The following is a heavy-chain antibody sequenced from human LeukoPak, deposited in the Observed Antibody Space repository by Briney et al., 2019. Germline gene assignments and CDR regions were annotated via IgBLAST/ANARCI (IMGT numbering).Heavy chain of an antibody. D-gene: IGHD5-24*01. J-gene: IGHJ4*02. CDR1: GYSISSGYY. CDR2: IYHSGST. CDR3: VGGTWLSPRMDY. V-gene: IGHV4-38-2*02. Sequence: SETLSLTCTVSGYSISSGYYWGWIRQPPGKGLEWIGSIYHSGSTYYNPSLKSRVSISVDTSKNQFSLKLSSVTAADTAVYYCVGGTWLSPRMDYWGQGTLVTVSS.